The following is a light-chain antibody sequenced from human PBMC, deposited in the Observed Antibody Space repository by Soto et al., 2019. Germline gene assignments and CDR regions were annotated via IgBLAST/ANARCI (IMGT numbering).Light chain of an antibody. CDR2: GAS. J-gene: IGKJ1*01. Sequence: IVLAQSPVPLSLSPWEMSTLSCRASQSVSNNYFAWYQEKPGQAPRLLIYGASNRGTGIPDRFSGSGSGTDFTLTISRLEPEDFAVYYCQQYGSSGTFGQGTKVDIK. CDR1: QSVSNNY. CDR3: QQYGSSGT. V-gene: IGKV3-20*01.